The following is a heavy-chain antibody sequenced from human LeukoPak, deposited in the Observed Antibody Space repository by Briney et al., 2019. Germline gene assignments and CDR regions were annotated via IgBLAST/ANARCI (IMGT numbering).Heavy chain of an antibody. CDR2: ISYDGSSK. J-gene: IGHJ4*02. CDR3: ASPAVYSSSWYYFDY. CDR1: GFTFSSFG. D-gene: IGHD6-13*01. Sequence: GRSLRLSCAASGFTFSSFGMHWVRQAPGKGLEWVAVISYDGSSKYYADSVEGRFTISRDNSKNTLYLQMNSLRAEDTAVYYCASPAVYSSSWYYFDYWGQGTLVTVSS. V-gene: IGHV3-30*03.